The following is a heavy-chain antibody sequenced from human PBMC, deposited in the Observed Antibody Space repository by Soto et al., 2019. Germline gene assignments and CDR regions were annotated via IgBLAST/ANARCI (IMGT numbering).Heavy chain of an antibody. CDR3: ARGVGTMVREENFQH. V-gene: IGHV1-2*04. Sequence: GASVKVSCKASGYTFTGYYMHWVRQAPGQGLEWMGWINPNSGGTNYAQKFQGWVTMTRDTSISTAYMELSRLRSDDTAVYYCARGVGTMVREENFQHWGQGTLVTVSS. CDR1: GYTFTGYY. D-gene: IGHD3-10*01. CDR2: INPNSGGT. J-gene: IGHJ1*01.